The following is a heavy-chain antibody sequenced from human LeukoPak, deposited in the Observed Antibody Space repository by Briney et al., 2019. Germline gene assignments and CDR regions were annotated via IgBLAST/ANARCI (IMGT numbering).Heavy chain of an antibody. CDR2: INSDGSTI. D-gene: IGHD2-15*01. CDR1: GFTFRNYW. J-gene: IGHJ4*02. Sequence: PGGSLRLSCAASGFTFRNYWMHWVRQAPGKGLVWVSRINSDGSTIDYVDPVKGRFTISRDNAKNTLYLQMNSLRAEDTAVYYCARGPKSVAATADWGQGTLVTVSS. CDR3: ARGPKSVAATAD. V-gene: IGHV3-74*01.